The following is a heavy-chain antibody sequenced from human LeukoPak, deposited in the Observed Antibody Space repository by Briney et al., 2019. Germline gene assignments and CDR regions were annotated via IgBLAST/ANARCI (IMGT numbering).Heavy chain of an antibody. D-gene: IGHD3-3*01. CDR2: ISAYNGKT. CDR1: GYTFTSYG. V-gene: IGHV1-18*01. Sequence: GASVKVSCKASGYTFTSYGISWVRQAPGQGLEWMGWISAYNGKTNYAQKFQGRVTMTTDTSTSTAYMELRSLRSDDTAVYYCARDRLYYDFWSGYSQNAFDIWGQGTMVTVSS. J-gene: IGHJ3*02. CDR3: ARDRLYYDFWSGYSQNAFDI.